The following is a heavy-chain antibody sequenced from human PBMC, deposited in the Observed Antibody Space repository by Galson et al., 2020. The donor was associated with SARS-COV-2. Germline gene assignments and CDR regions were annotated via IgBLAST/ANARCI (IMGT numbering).Heavy chain of an antibody. CDR2: LHHSGVT. D-gene: IGHD3-16*01. J-gene: IGHJ4*02. CDR1: GASTTSEPG. CDR3: AGRGMGGEGFDY. Sequence: SETLSLTCPVSGASTTSEPGWCGVRQAPGVGLEWIGELHHSGVTVYNTSITSRVTISMDKSNSQCSLSLTSVTAADTALYYCAGRGMGGEGFDYWSQGTRVTGSS. V-gene: IGHV4-4*02.